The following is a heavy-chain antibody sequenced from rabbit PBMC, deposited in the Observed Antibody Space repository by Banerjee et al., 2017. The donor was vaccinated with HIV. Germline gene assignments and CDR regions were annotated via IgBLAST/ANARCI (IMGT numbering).Heavy chain of an antibody. Sequence: QSLEESGGDLVKPGASLTLTCTASGFSFSGSYYMCWVRQAPGKGLEWIACIYAASAETHYASWAKGRFTISKTSSTTVTLQMASLTAADTATYFCARDTAGSGVSFNLWGQGTLVTVS. J-gene: IGHJ4*01. V-gene: IGHV1S40*01. CDR2: IYAASAET. CDR1: GFSFSGSYY. D-gene: IGHD4-2*01. CDR3: ARDTAGSGVSFNL.